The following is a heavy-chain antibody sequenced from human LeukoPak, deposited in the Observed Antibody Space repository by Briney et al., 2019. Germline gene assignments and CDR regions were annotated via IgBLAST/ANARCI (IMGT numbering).Heavy chain of an antibody. CDR1: GGTFSSYA. J-gene: IGHJ6*02. Sequence: SVKVSCKASGGTFSSYAISWVRQAPGQGLEWMGRIIPILGIENYAQKFQGRVTITTDKATSTAYLELNSLSSGDTAVFYFSRELSDIVVVPAGAVVGIDVWGQGTTVAVSS. CDR3: SRELSDIVVVPAGAVVGIDV. D-gene: IGHD2-2*01. CDR2: IIPILGIE. V-gene: IGHV1-69*04.